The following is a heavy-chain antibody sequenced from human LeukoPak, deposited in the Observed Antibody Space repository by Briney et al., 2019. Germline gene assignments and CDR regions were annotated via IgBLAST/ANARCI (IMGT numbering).Heavy chain of an antibody. D-gene: IGHD5-12*01. CDR1: GFTFSSYG. V-gene: IGHV3-30*18. CDR3: VKEYPSLGSFDY. J-gene: IGHJ4*02. Sequence: GGSLRLSCAASGFTFSSYGMHWVRQAPGKGLEWVAVISYDRSNKYYADSVKGRFTISRDNSKNTLYLQMNSLRAEDTAVYYCVKEYPSLGSFDYWGQGTLVTVSS. CDR2: ISYDRSNK.